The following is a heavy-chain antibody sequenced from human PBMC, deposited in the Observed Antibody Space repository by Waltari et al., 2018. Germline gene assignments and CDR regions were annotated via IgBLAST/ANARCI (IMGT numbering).Heavy chain of an antibody. J-gene: IGHJ4*02. Sequence: VQLVESGGALVQPGGSLRLAGAACGFTLNKHWMGGVRPAPGKGLGWVASIKEDGSEANYLESVKGRFTISRDNAKNSLFLQMNSLRAEDTAVYYCSDPPSDFWGQGTQVIVSS. CDR2: IKEDGSEA. D-gene: IGHD2-21*01. CDR1: GFTLNKHW. V-gene: IGHV3-7*03. CDR3: SDPPSDF.